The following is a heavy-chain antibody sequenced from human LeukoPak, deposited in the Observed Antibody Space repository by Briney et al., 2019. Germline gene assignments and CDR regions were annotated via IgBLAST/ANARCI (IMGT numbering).Heavy chain of an antibody. D-gene: IGHD3-3*01. Sequence: GGSLRLSCAASGFTFSSYGMHWVRQAPGKGLEWVAFIRYDGSNKYYADSVKGRFTISRDNPKNTLYLQMNSLRAEDTAVYYCAKRGITIFGVATTEDYWGQGTLVTVSS. CDR3: AKRGITIFGVATTEDY. V-gene: IGHV3-30*02. CDR2: IRYDGSNK. J-gene: IGHJ4*02. CDR1: GFTFSSYG.